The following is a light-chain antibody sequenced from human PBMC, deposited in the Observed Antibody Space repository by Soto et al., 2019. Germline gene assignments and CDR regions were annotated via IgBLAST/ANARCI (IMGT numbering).Light chain of an antibody. J-gene: IGKJ5*01. CDR2: GAS. Sequence: EIVLTQSPGTLSLSPGERATLSCRASQSVSTSYLAWYQQKPGQAPRLLIYGASSRATGLPDRFSGSWSGTAFTLTISRLEPEDLAVYYCQQYGSSPPITVGQGTRLEIK. CDR3: QQYGSSPPIT. CDR1: QSVSTSY. V-gene: IGKV3-20*01.